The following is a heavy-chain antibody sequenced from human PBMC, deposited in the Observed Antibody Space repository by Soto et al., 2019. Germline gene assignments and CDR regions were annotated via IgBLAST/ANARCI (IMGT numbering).Heavy chain of an antibody. D-gene: IGHD1-26*01. Sequence: SETLSLTCTVSGGSISSYDWSWIRQPPGKGLEWIGYVYYGGSTNYNPSLKSRVTISVDTSKNQFSLKLSSVTAADTAVYYCARSKSGSYFRYWGQGTLVTVSS. CDR3: ARSKSGSYFRY. CDR1: GGSISSYD. V-gene: IGHV4-59*01. CDR2: VYYGGST. J-gene: IGHJ4*02.